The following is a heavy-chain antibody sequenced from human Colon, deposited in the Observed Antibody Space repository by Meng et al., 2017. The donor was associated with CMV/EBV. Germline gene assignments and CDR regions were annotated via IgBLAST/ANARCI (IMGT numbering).Heavy chain of an antibody. CDR3: VKDQCRG. J-gene: IGHJ4*02. Sequence: QVQLVESGGGVVQPGGSLRLSCAASGFTFSDYGMHLLRQAPGKGLEWVAFVLYDGSRKYYGDSVKGRFSISRDNSKNTLYLQMNSLRADDTAVYYCVKDQCRGWGQGTLVTVSS. V-gene: IGHV3-30*02. CDR1: GFTFSDYG. D-gene: IGHD3-10*01. CDR2: VLYDGSRK.